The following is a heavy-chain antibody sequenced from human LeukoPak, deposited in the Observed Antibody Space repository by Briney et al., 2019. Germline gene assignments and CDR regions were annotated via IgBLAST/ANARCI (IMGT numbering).Heavy chain of an antibody. CDR3: ARGHYYDSSGYYYWMNYYYYMDV. CDR1: GYTFTGHY. Sequence: ASVKVSCKASGYTFTGHYMHWVRQAPGQGLEWMGRINPNSGGTNYAQKFQGRVTMTRDTSISTAYMELSRLRSDDTAVYYCARGHYYDSSGYYYWMNYYYYMDVWGKGTTVTVSS. V-gene: IGHV1-2*06. D-gene: IGHD3-22*01. CDR2: INPNSGGT. J-gene: IGHJ6*03.